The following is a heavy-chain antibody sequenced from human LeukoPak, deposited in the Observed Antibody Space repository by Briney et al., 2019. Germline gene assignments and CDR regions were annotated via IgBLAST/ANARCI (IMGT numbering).Heavy chain of an antibody. J-gene: IGHJ5*02. Sequence: PSQTLSLTCTVSGGSISSGSYYWSWIRQPAGKGLEWIGRIYTSGSTNYNPSLKSRVTISVDTSKNQFSLKLSSVTAADTAVYYRARVVAVAPLDNWFDPWGQGTLVTVSS. CDR2: IYTSGST. CDR3: ARVVAVAPLDNWFDP. V-gene: IGHV4-61*02. D-gene: IGHD6-19*01. CDR1: GGSISSGSYY.